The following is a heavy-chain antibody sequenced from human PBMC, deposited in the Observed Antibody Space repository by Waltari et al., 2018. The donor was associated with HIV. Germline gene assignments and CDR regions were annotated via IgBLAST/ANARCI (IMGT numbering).Heavy chain of an antibody. CDR2: IRSKPYGGTT. J-gene: IGHJ1*01. D-gene: IGHD4-17*01. V-gene: IGHV3-49*04. Sequence: EVQLVDSGGGLVQPGRSLRLSCPASGFTFGDYSMSWVRQAPGKGLELVGFIRSKPYGGTTEYAASVKGRFSISRADSKGIAYLQMNSLKSEDTAVYYCARADPRPWSTGYFQHWGQGTLVTVSS. CDR1: GFTFGDYS. CDR3: ARADPRPWSTGYFQH.